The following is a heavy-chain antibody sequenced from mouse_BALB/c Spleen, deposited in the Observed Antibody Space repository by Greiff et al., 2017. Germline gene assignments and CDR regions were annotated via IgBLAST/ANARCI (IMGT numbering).Heavy chain of an antibody. D-gene: IGHD1-2*01. Sequence: EVMLVESGGGLVQPGGSLRLSCATSGFTFTDYYMSWVRQPPGKALEWLGFIRNKANGYTTEYSASVKGRFTISRDNSQSILYLQMNTLRAEDSATYYCARAPFTTARAMDYWGQGTSVTVSS. CDR1: GFTFTDYY. J-gene: IGHJ4*01. CDR3: ARAPFTTARAMDY. V-gene: IGHV7-3*02. CDR2: IRNKANGYTT.